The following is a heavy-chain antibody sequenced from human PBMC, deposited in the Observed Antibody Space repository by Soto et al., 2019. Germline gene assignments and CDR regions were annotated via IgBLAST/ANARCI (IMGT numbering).Heavy chain of an antibody. J-gene: IGHJ6*03. CDR3: VRRRDYLDV. V-gene: IGHV3-11*01. CDR1: GFSFSDYY. Sequence: QEYLVESGGDLVKPGGSLRLSCAASGFSFSDYYMSWVRQAPGKGLEWILYIGTSTGTIYYADSVKGRFTISSDSANNSLYLQKKSLRVEDTAVYYCVRRRDYLDVWGKGTTVTVSS. CDR2: IGTSTGTI.